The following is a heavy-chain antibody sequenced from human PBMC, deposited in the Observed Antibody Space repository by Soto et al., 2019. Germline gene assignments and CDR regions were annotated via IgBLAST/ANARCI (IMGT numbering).Heavy chain of an antibody. V-gene: IGHV1-18*01. CDR3: ASVRAAPGSYYFDY. CDR1: GYTFTSYG. Sequence: QGQLVQSGAEVKKPGASVKVSCKASGYTFTSYGWVRQAPGQGLEWMGWISGSNGNTNYAQKLQGRVTMTTDTSTSTAYMELRSLRSDDTAVYYCASVRAAPGSYYFDYWGQGTLVTVSS. J-gene: IGHJ4*02. CDR2: ISGSNGNT. D-gene: IGHD6-13*01.